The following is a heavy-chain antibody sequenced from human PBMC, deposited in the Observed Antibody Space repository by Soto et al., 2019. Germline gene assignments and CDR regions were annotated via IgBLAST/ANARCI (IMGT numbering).Heavy chain of an antibody. D-gene: IGHD4-17*01. CDR2: ISNDGSIT. CDR3: ASSPPPTVTMYSRFFDL. CDR1: GFIFSNYW. V-gene: IGHV3-74*01. Sequence: GGSLRLSCEASGFIFSNYWMLWVRQTPGTGLVWVSRISNDGSITNYADSVKGRFTISRDNAKNTLYLQMNSLRAEDTAVYYCASSPPPTVTMYSRFFDLWGRGTLVTVSS. J-gene: IGHJ2*01.